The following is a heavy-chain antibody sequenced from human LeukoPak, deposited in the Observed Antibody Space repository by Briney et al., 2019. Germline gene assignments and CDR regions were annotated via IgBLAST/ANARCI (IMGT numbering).Heavy chain of an antibody. J-gene: IGHJ4*02. V-gene: IGHV3-9*01. CDR1: GFTFSSYW. D-gene: IGHD3-10*01. Sequence: GESLRLSCAASGFTFSSYWMHWVRQAPGKGLEWVSGISWNSGSIGYADSVKGRFTISRDNAKNSLYLQMNSLRAEDTALYYCAKSTNYYGSGSYWYFDYWGQGTLVTVSS. CDR2: ISWNSGSI. CDR3: AKSTNYYGSGSYWYFDY.